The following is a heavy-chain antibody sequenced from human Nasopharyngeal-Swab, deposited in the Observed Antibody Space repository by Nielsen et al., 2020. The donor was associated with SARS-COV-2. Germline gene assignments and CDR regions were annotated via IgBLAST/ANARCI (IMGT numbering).Heavy chain of an antibody. J-gene: IGHJ4*02. V-gene: IGHV3-33*01. Sequence: WSRQSPGKGLEWVAIIWYDGSNKYYADSVKGRFTISRDNSKNTLYLQMNSLRAEDTAVYYCARDGDILTGLSLDYWGQGTLVTVSS. CDR3: ARDGDILTGLSLDY. D-gene: IGHD3-9*01. CDR2: IWYDGSNK.